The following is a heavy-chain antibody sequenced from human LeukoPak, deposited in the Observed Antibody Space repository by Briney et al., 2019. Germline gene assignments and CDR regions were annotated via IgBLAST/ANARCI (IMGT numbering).Heavy chain of an antibody. Sequence: SGGSLRLSCAASGFTFSRYGMHWVRQAPDKGLEWVAVISFDGINKYNADSVKGRFTISRDNSRNTLYLQMSSLRAEDTAVYYCAKGGGGPWDTVVTPPLGYWGQGTLVTVSS. CDR2: ISFDGINK. D-gene: IGHD4-23*01. CDR1: GFTFSRYG. CDR3: AKGGGGPWDTVVTPPLGY. J-gene: IGHJ4*02. V-gene: IGHV3-30*18.